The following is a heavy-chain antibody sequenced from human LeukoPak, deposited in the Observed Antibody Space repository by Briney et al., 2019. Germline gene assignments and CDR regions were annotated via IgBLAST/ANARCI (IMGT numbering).Heavy chain of an antibody. CDR2: ISGSGGST. Sequence: TAGSLRLSCAASGFTFSSYAMSWVRQAPGKGLEWVWAISGSGGSTYYADSVRGRFTISRENSKNTLYQQRNMLRAEDTAVYYCAKDLELKARSQDAYWGQGTLVTVYS. J-gene: IGHJ4*02. CDR3: AKDLELKARSQDAY. CDR1: GFTFSSYA. V-gene: IGHV3-23*01. D-gene: IGHD2-15*01.